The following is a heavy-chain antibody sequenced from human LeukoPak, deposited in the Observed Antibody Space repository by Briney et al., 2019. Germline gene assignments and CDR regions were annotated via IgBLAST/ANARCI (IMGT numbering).Heavy chain of an antibody. CDR3: ARVAWEVVPAAIRPYYYYYMDV. Sequence: PSETLSLTCTVSGGSISSSSYYWSWIRQPAGKGLEWIGRIYTSGSTNYNPSLKSRVTMSVDTSKNQFSLKLSSVTAADTAVYYCARVAWEVVPAAIRPYYYYYMDVWGKGTTVTVSS. CDR2: IYTSGST. V-gene: IGHV4-61*02. D-gene: IGHD2-2*02. J-gene: IGHJ6*03. CDR1: GGSISSSSYY.